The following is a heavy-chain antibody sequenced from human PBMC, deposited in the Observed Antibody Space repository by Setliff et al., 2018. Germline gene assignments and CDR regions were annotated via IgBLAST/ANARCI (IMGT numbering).Heavy chain of an antibody. D-gene: IGHD2-8*01. Sequence: GGSLRLSCAASGFTFSSYAMHWVRQAPGKGLEWVAVISYDGSNKYYADSVKGRCTISRDNSKNTVYLQMTNLRVEDTAIYYCAKDRVPDGKWDFDSSGPGILVTVSS. CDR2: ISYDGSNK. CDR1: GFTFSSYA. J-gene: IGHJ4*02. CDR3: AKDRVPDGKWDFDS. V-gene: IGHV3-30*07.